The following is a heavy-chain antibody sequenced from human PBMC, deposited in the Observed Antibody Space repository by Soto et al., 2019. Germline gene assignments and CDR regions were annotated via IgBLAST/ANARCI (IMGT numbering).Heavy chain of an antibody. Sequence: EVQLLESGGGLVQPGESLKLACAASGFPFINYAMSWVRQAPGKGLEWVSTTGGGIGPYYADSVKGRFTISRDNPKNTLYLQMNRLRVEDTAVYYCAKVPDGVNSNSPYHWGQGTLVTVSS. J-gene: IGHJ5*02. D-gene: IGHD2-8*02. CDR2: TTGGGIGP. CDR1: GFPFINYA. V-gene: IGHV3-23*01. CDR3: AKVPDGVNSNSPYH.